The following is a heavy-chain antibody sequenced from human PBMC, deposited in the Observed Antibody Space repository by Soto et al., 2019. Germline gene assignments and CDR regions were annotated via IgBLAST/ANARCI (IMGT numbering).Heavy chain of an antibody. J-gene: IGHJ5*02. CDR1: GGSISSSNW. V-gene: IGHV4-4*02. Sequence: SETLSLTCAVSGGSISSSNWWHWVRQPPGKGLEWIGEIHHSGTTNYNPSLKSRVAISVDKSKNQFSLKLNSVTAADTAVYYCARVRQYCSGTSSSIDPWGQGTLLTVSS. CDR2: IHHSGTT. D-gene: IGHD2-2*01. CDR3: ARVRQYCSGTSSSIDP.